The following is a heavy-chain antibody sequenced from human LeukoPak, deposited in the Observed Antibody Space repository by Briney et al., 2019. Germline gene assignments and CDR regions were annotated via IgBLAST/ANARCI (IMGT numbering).Heavy chain of an antibody. V-gene: IGHV3-74*01. CDR1: GFTFSSYW. D-gene: IGHD2-2*01. Sequence: GGSLRLSCAASGFTFSSYWMHWVRQAPGKGLVWVSRINSEGSRTFYADSVKGRFTISRDNAKNTLYLQMSSLRAEDTAVYYCVKKTTSWYYFDYWGRGTLVTVSS. CDR3: VKKTTSWYYFDY. CDR2: INSEGSRT. J-gene: IGHJ4*02.